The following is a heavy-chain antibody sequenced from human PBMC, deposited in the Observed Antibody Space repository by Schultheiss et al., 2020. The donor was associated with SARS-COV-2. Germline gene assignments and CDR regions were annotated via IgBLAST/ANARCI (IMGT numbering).Heavy chain of an antibody. CDR1: GYTFTSYY. CDR3: ARDERWLQFVYFQH. CDR2: IIPILDIT. V-gene: IGHV1-69*04. J-gene: IGHJ1*01. D-gene: IGHD5-24*01. Sequence: SVKVSCKASGYTFTSYYMHWVRQAPGQGLEWMGRIIPILDITNYAQKFQGRVTITADKSTSTAYMELSRLRSDDTAVYYCARDERWLQFVYFQHWGQGTLVTVSS.